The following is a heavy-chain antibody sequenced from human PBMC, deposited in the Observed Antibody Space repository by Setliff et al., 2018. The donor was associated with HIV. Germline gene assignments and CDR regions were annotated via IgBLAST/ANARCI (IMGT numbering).Heavy chain of an antibody. CDR2: VYHSGAT. D-gene: IGHD3-3*01. CDR1: GFTFSDYW. V-gene: IGHV4-4*02. J-gene: IGHJ6*03. Sequence: NPSETLRLSCAASGFTFSDYWMSWVRRSPQKGLEWIGEVYHSGATNYNPSLKSRVAMSVDKSENQFSLRLNSVTAADTAVYYCARRPPPLQFLDSPSYYMDVWGKGTTVTVSS. CDR3: ARRPPPLQFLDSPSYYMDV.